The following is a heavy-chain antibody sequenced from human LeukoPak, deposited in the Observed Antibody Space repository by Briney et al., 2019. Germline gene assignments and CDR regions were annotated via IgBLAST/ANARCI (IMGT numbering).Heavy chain of an antibody. Sequence: GRSLRLSCAASGFTFSSYGMHWVRPAPGKGVEGWAVISYDGSNKYYADSVKGRFTISRDNSKNTLYLQMNSLRAEDTAAYYCAKDRSRSSGWYFGYWGQGTLVTVSS. CDR3: AKDRSRSSGWYFGY. V-gene: IGHV3-30*18. J-gene: IGHJ4*02. D-gene: IGHD6-19*01. CDR2: ISYDGSNK. CDR1: GFTFSSYG.